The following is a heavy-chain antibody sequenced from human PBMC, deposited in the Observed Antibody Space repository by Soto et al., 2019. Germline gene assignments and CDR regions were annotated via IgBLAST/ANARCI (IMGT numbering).Heavy chain of an antibody. CDR2: ISSSSSYI. V-gene: IGHV3-21*01. CDR1: VFTFSSYS. CDR3: ARDLVPSITIFGVVIHYGMDV. J-gene: IGHJ6*02. D-gene: IGHD3-3*01. Sequence: WWSLRLSCSASVFTFSSYSMNWFRQAPGKGLEWVSSISSSSSYIYYADSVKGRFTISRDNAKNSLYLQMNSLRAEDTAVYYCARDLVPSITIFGVVIHYGMDVWGQGTTVTVSS.